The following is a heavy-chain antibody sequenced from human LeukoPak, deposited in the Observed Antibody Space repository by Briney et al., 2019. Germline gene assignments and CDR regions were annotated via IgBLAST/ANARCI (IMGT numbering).Heavy chain of an antibody. Sequence: ASVKVSFKASGYTFTIYGISWVRQAPGQGLEWMGWISAYNGNTNYAQKLQGRVTMTTDTSTSTAYMELRSLRSDDTAVYYCARAVAGTLWGDYWGQGTLVTVSS. D-gene: IGHD6-19*01. CDR2: ISAYNGNT. V-gene: IGHV1-18*01. CDR1: GYTFTIYG. J-gene: IGHJ4*02. CDR3: ARAVAGTLWGDY.